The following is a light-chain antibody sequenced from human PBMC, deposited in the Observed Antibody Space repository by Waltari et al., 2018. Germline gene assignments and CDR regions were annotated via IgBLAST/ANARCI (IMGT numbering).Light chain of an antibody. CDR1: QSVSRA. CDR2: GAS. Sequence: ELVLTQSPGTLSLSPGERATLSCRASQSVSRALAWYQQKPGQAPRLLIYGASSRATGIPDRFSGSGSGTDFSLTISRLEPEDFAVYYCQEYVTLPATFGQGTKVEI. V-gene: IGKV3-20*01. J-gene: IGKJ1*01. CDR3: QEYVTLPAT.